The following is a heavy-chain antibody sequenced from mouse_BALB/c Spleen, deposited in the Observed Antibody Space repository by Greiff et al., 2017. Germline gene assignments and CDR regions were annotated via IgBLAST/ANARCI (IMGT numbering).Heavy chain of an antibody. J-gene: IGHJ4*01. CDR1: GFTFSDYY. Sequence: EVHLVESGGGLVKPGGSLKLSCAASGFTFSDYYMYWVRQTPEKRLEWVATISDGGSYTYYPDSVKGRFTISRDNAKNNLYLQMSSLKSEDTAMYYCARVITTDAMDYWGQGTSVTVSS. D-gene: IGHD1-2*01. V-gene: IGHV5-4*02. CDR3: ARVITTDAMDY. CDR2: ISDGGSYT.